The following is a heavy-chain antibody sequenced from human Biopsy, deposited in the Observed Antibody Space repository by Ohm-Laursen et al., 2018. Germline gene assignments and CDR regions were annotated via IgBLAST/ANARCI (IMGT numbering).Heavy chain of an antibody. D-gene: IGHD1-1*01. CDR2: FAPENGKT. Sequence: GASVKVSCKISGYTLTELSMHWVRQAPGRGLEWMGGFAPENGKTIYAQKFQGRVTMTEDTSTDTAYMELSRLRSEDTAVYYYAGDINVWNVKYRGQGTQVTVSS. J-gene: IGHJ4*02. CDR1: GYTLTELS. CDR3: AGDINVWNVKY. V-gene: IGHV1-24*01.